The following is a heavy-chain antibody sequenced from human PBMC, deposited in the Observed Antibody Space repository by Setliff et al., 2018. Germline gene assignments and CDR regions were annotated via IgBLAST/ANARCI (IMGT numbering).Heavy chain of an antibody. CDR1: GGSISSGTFY. Sequence: PSETLSLTCTVSGGSISSGTFYWTWLRQPAGKGLEWIGHIYSSGNINYNPSLVSRVTISIDTSKSQFSLRLTSVTAADTAVYYCRLWSHNYHDDYWGQGTLVTVSS. J-gene: IGHJ4*02. D-gene: IGHD3-16*01. V-gene: IGHV4-61*09. CDR3: RLWSHNYHDDY. CDR2: IYSSGNI.